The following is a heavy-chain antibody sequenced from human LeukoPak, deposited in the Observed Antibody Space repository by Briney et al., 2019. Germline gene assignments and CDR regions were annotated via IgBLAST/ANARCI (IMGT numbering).Heavy chain of an antibody. V-gene: IGHV3-23*01. CDR3: GKGSDVLMVYAANYFDC. CDR1: GFTFSSYA. J-gene: IGHJ4*02. CDR2: ISGSGGST. Sequence: GSLRLSCAASGFTFSSYAMSWVRQAPGKGLEWVSAISGSGGSTYYADSVKGRFTISRDNSKNTLYLQMNSLRAEDTAVYYCGKGSDVLMVYAANYFDCWGQGTLVTVSS. D-gene: IGHD2-8*01.